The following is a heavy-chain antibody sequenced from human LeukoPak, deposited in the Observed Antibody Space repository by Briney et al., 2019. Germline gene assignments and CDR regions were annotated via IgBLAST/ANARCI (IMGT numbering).Heavy chain of an antibody. D-gene: IGHD6-19*01. CDR3: ARDRGSSGWYYFDY. CDR2: ISSSSSYI. V-gene: IGHV3-21*01. CDR1: GFTFSSYS. J-gene: IGHJ4*02. Sequence: GGSLRLSCAASGFTFSSYSMNWVRQAPGKGLEWVSSISSSSSYIYCADSVKGRFTISRDNAKNSLYLQMNSLRAEDTAVYYCARDRGSSGWYYFDYWGQGTLVTVSS.